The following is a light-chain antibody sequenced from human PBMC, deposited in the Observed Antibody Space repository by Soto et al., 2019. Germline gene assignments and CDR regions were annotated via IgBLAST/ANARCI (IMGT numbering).Light chain of an antibody. CDR2: HTS. CDR3: HQRQSWPRT. CDR1: QTVNSR. J-gene: IGKJ1*01. V-gene: IGKV3-11*01. Sequence: EIVLIQSPATLSSSPGERATLSCRASQTVNSRLAWYQHKPGQAPRLLIYHTSNRATGIPARFSGSGSGTDFTLTISSLEPEDFAVYYCHQRQSWPRTFGQGTKV.